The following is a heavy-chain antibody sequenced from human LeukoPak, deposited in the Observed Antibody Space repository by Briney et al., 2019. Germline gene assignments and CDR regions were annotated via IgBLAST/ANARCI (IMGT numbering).Heavy chain of an antibody. J-gene: IGHJ4*02. Sequence: SETLSLTCTVSGGSISSRSYYWGWIRQPPGKGLEWIGSIYYSGSTYYTPSLKSRVTISVDTSKNQFSLKLSSVTAADTAVYYCATRIVGATDPDYWGQGTLVTVSS. CDR2: IYYSGST. V-gene: IGHV4-39*01. CDR3: ATRIVGATDPDY. CDR1: GGSISSRSYY. D-gene: IGHD1-26*01.